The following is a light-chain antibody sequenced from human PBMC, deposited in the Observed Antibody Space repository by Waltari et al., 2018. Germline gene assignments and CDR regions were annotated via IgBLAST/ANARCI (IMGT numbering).Light chain of an antibody. CDR1: QSIANKY. CDR2: GAS. CDR3: QQYGTSVT. V-gene: IGKV3-20*01. J-gene: IGKJ4*01. Sequence: EIVLTQSPGTLSLSPGDRATLPCRASQSIANKYVTWYRQRPGQPPSLLIFGASTRASGVPDRFNGSGFGTEFTLTISRLEPEDFAVYYCQQYGTSVTFGGGTKLEIK.